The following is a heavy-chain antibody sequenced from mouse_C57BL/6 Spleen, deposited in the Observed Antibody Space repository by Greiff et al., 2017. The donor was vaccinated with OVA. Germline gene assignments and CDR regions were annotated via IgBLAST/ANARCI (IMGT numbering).Heavy chain of an antibody. V-gene: IGHV5-9-1*02. D-gene: IGHD2-1*01. CDR1: GFTFSSYA. CDR2: ISSGGDYI. J-gene: IGHJ1*03. CDR3: TRGDGNYGDWYFDV. Sequence: EVQGVESGEGLVKPGGSLKLSCAASGFTFSSYAMSWVRQTPEKRLEWVAYISSGGDYIYYADTVKGRFTISRDNARNTLYLQMSSLKSEDTAMYYCTRGDGNYGDWYFDVWGTGTTVTVSS.